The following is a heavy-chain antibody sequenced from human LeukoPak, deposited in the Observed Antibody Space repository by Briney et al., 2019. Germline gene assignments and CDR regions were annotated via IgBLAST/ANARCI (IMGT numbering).Heavy chain of an antibody. D-gene: IGHD4-23*01. CDR3: ARGRPHGNDY. CDR2: IASDGSST. J-gene: IGHJ4*02. Sequence: GGSLRLSCAASGFTFSSYWKNWVRQAPGKGLVWVSRIASDGSSTTYADSVKGRFSISRDNAKNTLYLQMNSLRVEDTAVYYCARGRPHGNDYWGQGTLVTVSS. V-gene: IGHV3-74*01. CDR1: GFTFSSYW.